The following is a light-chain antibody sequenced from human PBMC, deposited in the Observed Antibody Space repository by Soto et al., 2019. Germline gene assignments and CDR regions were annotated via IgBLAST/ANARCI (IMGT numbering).Light chain of an antibody. CDR3: QQRSNWPRT. Sequence: EIVLTQSPATLSLSPGERATLSCRASQSVSSYLAWYQQQPAQAPSLLIYDASNRATGIPARFSGSGSGTYFPLTISSLEPEDFAVYYCQQRSNWPRTFGQGTKLEIK. V-gene: IGKV3-11*01. J-gene: IGKJ2*01. CDR1: QSVSSY. CDR2: DAS.